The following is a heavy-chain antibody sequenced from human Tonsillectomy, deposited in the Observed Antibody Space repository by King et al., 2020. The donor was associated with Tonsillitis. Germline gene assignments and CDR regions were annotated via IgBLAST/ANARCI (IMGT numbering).Heavy chain of an antibody. V-gene: IGHV3-48*04. CDR3: ARGRYYDSSGYGGEYFDY. CDR2: IRRSSSTI. Sequence: VQLVESGGGLVQPGGSLRLSCAASGFTFSSYSMNWFPQAPGKGLEGVSYIRRSSSTIYYADSVKGRFTISRDNAKNSLYLQMNSLRAEDTAVYYCARGRYYDSSGYGGEYFDYWGQGTLVTVSS. D-gene: IGHD3-22*01. J-gene: IGHJ4*02. CDR1: GFTFSSYS.